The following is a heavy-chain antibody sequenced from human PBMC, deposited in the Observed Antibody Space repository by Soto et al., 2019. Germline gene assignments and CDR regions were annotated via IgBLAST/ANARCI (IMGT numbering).Heavy chain of an antibody. CDR1: GGSFSGYY. CDR3: ARVPTPGWFDP. Sequence: PSETLSLTCAVYGGSFSGYYWSWIRQPPGKGLEWIGEINHSGSTNYNPSLKSRITISVDTSKNQFSLRLNSVTAADTAVYYCARVPTPGWFDPWGQGTLVTVSS. CDR2: INHSGST. V-gene: IGHV4-34*01. J-gene: IGHJ5*02.